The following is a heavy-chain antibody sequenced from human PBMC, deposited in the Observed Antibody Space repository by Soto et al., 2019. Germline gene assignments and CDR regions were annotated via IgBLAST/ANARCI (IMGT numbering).Heavy chain of an antibody. CDR2: IIPIFGTA. D-gene: IGHD6-19*01. J-gene: IGHJ6*02. CDR1: GGTFSSYA. V-gene: IGHV1-69*13. Sequence: SVKVSCKASGGTFSSYAISWVRQAPGQGLEWMGGIIPIFGTANYAQKFQGRVTITADESTSTAYMELSSLRAEDTAVYYCARDLLYSSGWYQGPWYYGMDVWGQGTTVTVSS. CDR3: ARDLLYSSGWYQGPWYYGMDV.